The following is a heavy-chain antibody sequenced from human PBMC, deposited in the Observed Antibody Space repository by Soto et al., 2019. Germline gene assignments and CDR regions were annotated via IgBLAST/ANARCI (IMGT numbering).Heavy chain of an antibody. Sequence: PGGSLRLSCVASESSFSSYDMNWVRQAPGKGLEWLSYISRSGSSKYYADSVEGRITVSRDNAKNSLFLEITSLRLEDTAVYYCARAGDGYIPWFDPWGQGTLVTVSS. CDR2: ISRSGSSK. CDR3: ARAGDGYIPWFDP. D-gene: IGHD5-12*01. CDR1: ESSFSSYD. J-gene: IGHJ5*02. V-gene: IGHV3-48*03.